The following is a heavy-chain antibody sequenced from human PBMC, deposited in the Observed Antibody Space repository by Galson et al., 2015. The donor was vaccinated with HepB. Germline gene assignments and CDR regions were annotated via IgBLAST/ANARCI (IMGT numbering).Heavy chain of an antibody. CDR1: GYTFTSND. Sequence: SVKVSCEASGYTFTSNDIYWVRQATGQGLEWMGWMNPNSGYTRYAQKFQGRVTMTRDTSISTAYMVVGSLRSEDTAVYYCARGLGYCDSANCYTWFDPWGQGTLVTVSS. J-gene: IGHJ5*02. V-gene: IGHV1-8*01. CDR2: MNPNSGYT. CDR3: ARGLGYCDSANCYTWFDP. D-gene: IGHD2-2*02.